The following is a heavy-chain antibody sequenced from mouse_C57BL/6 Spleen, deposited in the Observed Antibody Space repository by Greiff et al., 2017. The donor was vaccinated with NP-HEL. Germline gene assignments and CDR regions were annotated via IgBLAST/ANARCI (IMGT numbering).Heavy chain of an antibody. CDR1: GYTFTDYY. V-gene: IGHV1-26*01. D-gene: IGHD2-2*01. J-gene: IGHJ2*01. CDR2: INPNNGGT. CDR3: ARRGYDAYFDY. Sequence: VQLQQSGPELVKPGASVKISCKASGYTFTDYYMNWVKQSHGKSLEWIGDINPNNGGTSYNQKFKGKATLTVDKSSSTAYMELRSLTSEDSAVYYCARRGYDAYFDYWGQGTTLTVSS.